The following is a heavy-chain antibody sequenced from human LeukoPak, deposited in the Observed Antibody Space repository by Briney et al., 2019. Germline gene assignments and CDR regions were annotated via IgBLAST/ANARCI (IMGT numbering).Heavy chain of an antibody. V-gene: IGHV1-2*06. Sequence: ASVKVSCKASGYTFTGYYMHWVRQAPGQGLEWMGRINPNSGGTNYAQKFQGRVTMTRDTSISTAYMELSRLRSDDTAVYYCAVGSLDYYDSSGDNDYWGQGTLVTVSS. J-gene: IGHJ4*02. CDR3: AVGSLDYYDSSGDNDY. CDR1: GYTFTGYY. D-gene: IGHD3-22*01. CDR2: INPNSGGT.